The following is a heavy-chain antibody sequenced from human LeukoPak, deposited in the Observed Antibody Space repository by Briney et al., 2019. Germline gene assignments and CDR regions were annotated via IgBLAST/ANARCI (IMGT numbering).Heavy chain of an antibody. CDR1: GYSISSASY. D-gene: IGHD3-3*01. J-gene: IGHJ4*02. CDR3: ARPISSQGYFGVVID. V-gene: IGHV4-38-2*01. Sequence: SETLSLTCAVSGYSISSASYWGWIRQPPGKGLEWIGNIYHSGSPYYNPSLKSRVTISVDTSKNQFSLKLSTVTAADTAVYYCARPISSQGYFGVVIDWGQGTLVTVSS. CDR2: IYHSGSP.